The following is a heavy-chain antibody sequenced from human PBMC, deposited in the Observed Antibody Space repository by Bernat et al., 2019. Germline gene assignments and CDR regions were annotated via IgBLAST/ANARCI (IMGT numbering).Heavy chain of an antibody. V-gene: IGHV3-74*01. Sequence: EVQLVESGGGLVQPGGSLRLSYAASGFTFSSYWMHWVRQAPGKGLLWVSRINSDGSSTSYADSVKGRFTISRDNAKNTMYLKMNSLRAEDTAVYYCARGGVRSGFYYYYYGMDVWGQGTTVTVSS. J-gene: IGHJ6*02. CDR1: GFTFSSYW. CDR2: INSDGSST. D-gene: IGHD6-19*01. CDR3: ARGGVRSGFYYYYYGMDV.